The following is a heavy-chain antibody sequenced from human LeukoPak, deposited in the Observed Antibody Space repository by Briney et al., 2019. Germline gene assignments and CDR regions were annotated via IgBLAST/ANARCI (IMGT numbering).Heavy chain of an antibody. D-gene: IGHD5-24*01. V-gene: IGHV3-48*04. CDR1: GFTFSSYS. Sequence: PGGSLRLSCAASGFTFSSYSMNWVRQAPGKGLEWVSYISSSSSTIYYADSVKGRFTISRDNAKNSLYLQMNSLRAEDTAVYYCATGQGVRWLQNDYWGQGTLVTVSS. CDR2: ISSSSSTI. J-gene: IGHJ4*02. CDR3: ATGQGVRWLQNDY.